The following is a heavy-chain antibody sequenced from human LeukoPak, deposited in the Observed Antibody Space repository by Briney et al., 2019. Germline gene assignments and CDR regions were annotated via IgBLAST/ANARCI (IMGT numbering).Heavy chain of an antibody. D-gene: IGHD4-23*01. CDR1: GGSISSSSYY. V-gene: IGHV4-39*01. CDR2: IYYSGST. J-gene: IGHJ4*02. CDR3: ARIQPHYGGNTQHYFDY. Sequence: SETLSLTCTVSGGSISSSSYYWGWIRRPPGKGLEWIGSIYYSGSTYYNPSLKSRVTISVDTSKNQFSLKLSSVTAADTAVYYCARIQPHYGGNTQHYFDYWGQGTLVTVSS.